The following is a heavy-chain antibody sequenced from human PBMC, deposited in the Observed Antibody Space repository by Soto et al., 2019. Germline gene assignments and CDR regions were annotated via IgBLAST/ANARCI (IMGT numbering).Heavy chain of an antibody. CDR2: IIPVFGLI. Sequence: QVHLLLQSGPEVKKPGSSVKVSCKASGGTPSNSAISWVRQAPGQGREWMGGIIPVFGLIKYAQNFQGRVTITADESTNTAYMELSSLRPEDTAVYYCAGGRIVVVGSRAYYGMDVWGQGTTVTVSS. V-gene: IGHV1-69*01. D-gene: IGHD3-22*01. CDR3: AGGRIVVVGSRAYYGMDV. CDR1: GGTPSNSA. J-gene: IGHJ6*02.